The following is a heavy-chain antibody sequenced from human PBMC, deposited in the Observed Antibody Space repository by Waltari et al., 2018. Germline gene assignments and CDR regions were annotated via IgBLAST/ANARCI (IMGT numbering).Heavy chain of an antibody. J-gene: IGHJ4*02. D-gene: IGHD3-10*01. CDR3: APLPGGSGQTFDY. V-gene: IGHV1-69-2*01. CDR2: IDPEDGET. Sequence: EVQLVPSGAEVKKPGAPVKISCKASGYTFIDYFMHWVQQAPGKGLEWVGRIDPEDGETVYAEKFQGRVTITADTSTDTSYLELSSLRSDDTAVYYCAPLPGGSGQTFDYWGQGTLLTVSS. CDR1: GYTFIDYF.